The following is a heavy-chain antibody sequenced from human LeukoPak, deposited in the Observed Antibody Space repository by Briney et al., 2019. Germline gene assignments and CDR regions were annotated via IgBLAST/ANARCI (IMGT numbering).Heavy chain of an antibody. V-gene: IGHV1-2*02. CDR2: INPNSGGT. CDR3: ASSMSSYYDSSGYEAASDI. J-gene: IGHJ3*02. Sequence: ASVKVSCKASGYTFTGYYMHWVRQAPGQGLEWMGWINPNSGGTNYAQKFQGRVTMTRDTSISTAYMELSRLRSDDTAVYYCASSMSSYYDSSGYEAASDIWGQGTMVTVSS. CDR1: GYTFTGYY. D-gene: IGHD3-22*01.